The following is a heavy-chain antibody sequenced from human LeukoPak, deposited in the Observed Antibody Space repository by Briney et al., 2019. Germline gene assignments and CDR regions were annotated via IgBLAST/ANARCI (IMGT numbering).Heavy chain of an antibody. D-gene: IGHD4-23*01. CDR3: ARDAKLSNYMDV. CDR2: INPNSGGT. CDR1: GYIFTGYY. J-gene: IGHJ6*03. V-gene: IGHV1-2*02. Sequence: GASVKVSCKASGYIFTGYYMHWVRQAPGQGLEWMGWINPNSGGTNYAQKFQGRVTMTRDTPISTAYMELTRLRSDDTAVYYCARDAKLSNYMDVWGKGTTVTVSS.